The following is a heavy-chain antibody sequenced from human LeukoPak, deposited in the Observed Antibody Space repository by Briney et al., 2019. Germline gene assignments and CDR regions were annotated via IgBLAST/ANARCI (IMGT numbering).Heavy chain of an antibody. CDR3: AKVGTWELQRVFEN. Sequence: GGSLRLSCAASGFTFSDYWMTWVRQVPGKGLEWVANVGRDGSEKNYVDSVEGRFTISRDDAKKSLDLEMNSLRVEDTALYYCAKVGTWELQRVFENWGQGTLVTVSS. V-gene: IGHV3-7*01. CDR1: GFTFSDYW. CDR2: VGRDGSEK. D-gene: IGHD1-26*01. J-gene: IGHJ4*02.